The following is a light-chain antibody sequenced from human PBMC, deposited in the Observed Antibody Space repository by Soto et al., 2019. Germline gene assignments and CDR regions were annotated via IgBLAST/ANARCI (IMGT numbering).Light chain of an antibody. CDR1: QSRGDW. J-gene: IGKJ1*01. Sequence: DIQMPQSPSTLSASVGDRVTITCRASQSRGDWLAWYQQKPGKAPKLLIYKASSLESGVPSRFSGSGSGTDFTLTISSLQPDDFATYYCQQYNSYSRTFGQGTKVEV. CDR2: KAS. V-gene: IGKV1-5*03. CDR3: QQYNSYSRT.